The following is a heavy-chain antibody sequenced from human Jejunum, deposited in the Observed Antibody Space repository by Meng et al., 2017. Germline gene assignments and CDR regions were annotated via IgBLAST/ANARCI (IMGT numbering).Heavy chain of an antibody. CDR2: IYWDNDK. D-gene: IGHD2-15*01. CDR1: GFSLSTSGVG. V-gene: IGHV2-5*02. Sequence: QITLKESGPSRVKPTQTFALTRTFSGFSLSTSGVGVGWIRQSTGKALEWLAVIYWDNDKRYSPSLKNRLTIDKDTSKNEVVLTMTNMDPVDTATYYCAHRRISGSPWDGGDFDYWGQGTLVTVSS. J-gene: IGHJ4*02. CDR3: AHRRISGSPWDGGDFDY.